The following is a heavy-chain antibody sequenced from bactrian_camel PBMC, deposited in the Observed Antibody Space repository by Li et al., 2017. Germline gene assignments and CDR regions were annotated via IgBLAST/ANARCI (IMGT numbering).Heavy chain of an antibody. Sequence: HVQLVESGGGLVQPGGSLRLSCSTSGYAVDAIDMGWYRQAPGNECEMVARIIHDGDITSYADSVKGRFTISRDNAKNTLYLRLNSLRTEDTAMYYCAVDTTTYSPVFGQGTQVTVS. J-gene: IGHJ4*01. D-gene: IGHD5*01. V-gene: IGHV3S60*01. CDR1: GYAVDAID. CDR2: IIHDGDIT.